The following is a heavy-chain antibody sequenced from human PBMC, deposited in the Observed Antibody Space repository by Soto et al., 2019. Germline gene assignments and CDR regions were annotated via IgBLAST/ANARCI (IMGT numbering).Heavy chain of an antibody. CDR2: IWYDGSNK. D-gene: IGHD4-4*01. V-gene: IGHV3-33*01. CDR1: GFTFSSYG. CDR3: ARGGELTTVYYYGMDV. J-gene: IGHJ6*02. Sequence: GGSLRLSCAASGFTFSSYGMHWVRQAPGKGLEWVAVIWYDGSNKYYADSVKGRFTISRDNSKNTLYLQMNSLRAEDTAVYYCARGGELTTVYYYGMDVWGQGTTVTVSS.